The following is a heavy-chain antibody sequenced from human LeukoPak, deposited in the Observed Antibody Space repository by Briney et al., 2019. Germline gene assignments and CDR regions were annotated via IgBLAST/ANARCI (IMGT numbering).Heavy chain of an antibody. CDR3: TRQSENFSLDY. Sequence: GGSLRLSCVGSGFTFGRNWMTWVRQAPGKGLEWVAIIWHDGSDKYYADSVKGRFTISRDNSKNTLYLQMNSLRAEDTAVYFCTRQSENFSLDYWGQGTLVTVSS. D-gene: IGHD3-3*01. CDR1: GFTFGRNW. CDR2: IWHDGSDK. V-gene: IGHV3-33*07. J-gene: IGHJ4*02.